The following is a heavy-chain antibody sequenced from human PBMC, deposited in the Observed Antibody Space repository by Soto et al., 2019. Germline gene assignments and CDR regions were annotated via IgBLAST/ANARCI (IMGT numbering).Heavy chain of an antibody. Sequence: PSETLSLTCTVSGGSISSGGYYWSWIRQHPGKGLEWIGYIYYSGSTYYNPSLKSRVTISVDTSKNQFSLKLSSVTAADTAVYYCAWSRGYYGDWFDPWGQGTLVTVSS. CDR2: IYYSGST. V-gene: IGHV4-31*03. J-gene: IGHJ5*02. D-gene: IGHD3-22*01. CDR3: AWSRGYYGDWFDP. CDR1: GGSISSGGYY.